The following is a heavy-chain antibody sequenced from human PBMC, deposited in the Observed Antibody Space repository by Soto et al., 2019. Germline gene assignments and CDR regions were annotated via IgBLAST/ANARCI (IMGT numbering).Heavy chain of an antibody. V-gene: IGHV4-34*01. J-gene: IGHJ4*02. CDR3: ARGLIDY. CDR2: INHSGST. CDR1: GGSFSGYY. Sequence: LSLTCAVYGGSFSGYYWSWIRQPPGKGLEWVGEINHSGSTNYNPSLKSRVTISVDTSKNQFSLKLSSVTAADTAVYYCARGLIDYWGQGTLVTVSS. D-gene: IGHD3-16*01.